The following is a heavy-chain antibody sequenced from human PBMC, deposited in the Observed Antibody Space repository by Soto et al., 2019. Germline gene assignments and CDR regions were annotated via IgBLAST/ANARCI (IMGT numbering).Heavy chain of an antibody. Sequence: EVQLVESGGGLVQPGGSLKLSCVASGFTSSGSAVHWVRQASGKGLEWIGRIENKANSYATTYAASLKGRFTFARDDSENMAWLQVSSLKTEDTAVYYCTVRWELRDMDVWGQGTRVTVSS. CDR2: IENKANSYAT. CDR3: TVRWELRDMDV. D-gene: IGHD1-7*01. CDR1: GFTSSGSA. V-gene: IGHV3-73*01. J-gene: IGHJ6*01.